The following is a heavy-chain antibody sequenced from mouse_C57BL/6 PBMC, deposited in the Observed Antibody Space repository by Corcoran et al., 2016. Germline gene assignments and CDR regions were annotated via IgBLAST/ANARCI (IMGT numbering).Heavy chain of an antibody. Sequence: QVQLQQSGPELVKPGASVKISCKASGYSFTSYYIHWVKQRPGQGFEWIGWIYPGSGNTKYNEKFKGKATLKADTSSSTAYMQLSSLTSEDSAVYYCARDGLDYGNLFAYWGQGTLVTVSA. D-gene: IGHD2-1*01. CDR3: ARDGLDYGNLFAY. V-gene: IGHV1-66*01. CDR2: IYPGSGNT. CDR1: GYSFTSYY. J-gene: IGHJ3*01.